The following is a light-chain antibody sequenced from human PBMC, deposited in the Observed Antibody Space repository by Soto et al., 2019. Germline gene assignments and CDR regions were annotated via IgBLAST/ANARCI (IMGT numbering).Light chain of an antibody. V-gene: IGLV2-11*01. Sequence: QSALTQPRSVSGSPGQSVTLSCTGTSSDVGGYHYVSWYQHHPGKAPKIIIYEVNKRPSGVPDRFSGSKSGNTASLTISGLQTEDEADYYCSSYAGSYTFVFGGGTQLTVL. CDR1: SSDVGGYHY. J-gene: IGLJ2*01. CDR2: EVN. CDR3: SSYAGSYTFV.